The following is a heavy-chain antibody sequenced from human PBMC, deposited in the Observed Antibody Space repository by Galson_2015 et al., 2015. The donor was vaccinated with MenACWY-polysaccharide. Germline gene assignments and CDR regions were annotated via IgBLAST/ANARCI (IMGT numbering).Heavy chain of an antibody. CDR1: GFTLSTYW. J-gene: IGHJ3*02. CDR2: IWSNGINT. Sequence: SLRLSCAASGFTLSTYWLSWVRQAPGKGLDWVALIWSNGINTYYADSVKGRFTISRDNSKNTLYLQMNSLRTEDTAVYYCATEMIEVAEPDVFDIWGRGTMVTVSS. V-gene: IGHV3-33*08. CDR3: ATEMIEVAEPDVFDI. D-gene: IGHD2-21*01.